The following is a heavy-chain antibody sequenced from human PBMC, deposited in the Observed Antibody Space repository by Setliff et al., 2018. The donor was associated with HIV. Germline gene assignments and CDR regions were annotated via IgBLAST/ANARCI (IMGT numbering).Heavy chain of an antibody. Sequence: ASVKVSCKASGYTFSGYYMHWVRQAPGQGLEWMGWINPNSGGTNYAQKFQGRVTMTRDTSISTAYMELSRLRSDDTAVYYCARERSTLGRAFDIWGQGTMVTVS. CDR2: INPNSGGT. CDR1: GYTFSGYY. J-gene: IGHJ3*02. V-gene: IGHV1-2*02. D-gene: IGHD7-27*01. CDR3: ARERSTLGRAFDI.